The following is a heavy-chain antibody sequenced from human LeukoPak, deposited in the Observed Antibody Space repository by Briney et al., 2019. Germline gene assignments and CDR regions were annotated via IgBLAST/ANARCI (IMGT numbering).Heavy chain of an antibody. CDR2: IQENGKKE. J-gene: IGHJ4*02. V-gene: IGHV3-7*01. Sequence: GGPLRLSCEASGFTFTKFWMSWVRQAPGKGLEWVANIQENGKKENYVDSVRGRFTISRDNAKNSIYLQMNSLRVEDTAVYYCAKDIVGGGDDYWGQGTLVIVSS. CDR1: GFTFTKFW. CDR3: AKDIVGGGDDY. D-gene: IGHD2-21*02.